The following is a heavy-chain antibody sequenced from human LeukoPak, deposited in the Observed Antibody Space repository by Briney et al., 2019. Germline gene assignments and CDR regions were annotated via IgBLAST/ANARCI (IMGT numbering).Heavy chain of an antibody. D-gene: IGHD5-12*01. CDR2: IIPILGIA. CDR3: AVQWLRNHDAFDI. V-gene: IGHV1-69*04. CDR1: GGTFSSYA. J-gene: IGHJ3*02. Sequence: ASVKVSCKASGGTFSSYAISWVRQAPGQGLEWMGRIIPILGIANYAQKFQGRVTITADKSTSTAYMELSSLRSEDTAVYYCAVQWLRNHDAFDIWGQGTMVTVSS.